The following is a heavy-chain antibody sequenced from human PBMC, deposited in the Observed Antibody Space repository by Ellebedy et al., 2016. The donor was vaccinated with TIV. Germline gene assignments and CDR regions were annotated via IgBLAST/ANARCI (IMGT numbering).Heavy chain of an antibody. CDR3: AHRKHGQNDFDY. Sequence: SGPTLVKPTQTLTLTCSFSGFSLTTSGAGVGWIRQPPGKALEWLALIYWDDDKRYSPSLKSRLTITKDSSKNEVALTLVNVDPGDTATYYCAHRKHGQNDFDYWGQGTLVTVSS. D-gene: IGHD1-1*01. J-gene: IGHJ4*02. V-gene: IGHV2-5*02. CDR1: GFSLTTSGAG. CDR2: IYWDDDK.